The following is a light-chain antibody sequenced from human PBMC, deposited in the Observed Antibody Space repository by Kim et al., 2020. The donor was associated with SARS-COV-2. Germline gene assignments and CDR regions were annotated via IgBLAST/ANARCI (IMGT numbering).Light chain of an antibody. V-gene: IGLV2-14*03. Sequence: SITSSGTGTIVDVDVYDFVSRYQQHPGQAPNLRIYGVSNRPSGVSNRFSGSKSGNTASLTISGLQAEDEADYYCGSYTSSYTLVFGGGTQLTVL. CDR3: GSYTSSYTLV. J-gene: IGLJ2*01. CDR1: IVDVDVYDF. CDR2: GVS.